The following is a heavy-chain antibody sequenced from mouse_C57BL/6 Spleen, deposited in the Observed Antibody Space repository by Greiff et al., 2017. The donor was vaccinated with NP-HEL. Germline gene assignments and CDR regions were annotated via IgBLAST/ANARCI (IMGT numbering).Heavy chain of an antibody. CDR3: ARDGSSPAGFAY. J-gene: IGHJ3*01. CDR1: GYTFTDYY. D-gene: IGHD1-1*01. CDR2: INPYNGGT. V-gene: IGHV1-19*01. Sequence: EVQLQQSGPVLVKPGASVKMSCTASGYTFTDYYMNWVNQSHGKSLEWIGVINPYNGGTSYNQKFKGKATLTVDKSSSTVFMALTSLTAEDSAVYYCARDGSSPAGFAYWGQGTLVTVSA.